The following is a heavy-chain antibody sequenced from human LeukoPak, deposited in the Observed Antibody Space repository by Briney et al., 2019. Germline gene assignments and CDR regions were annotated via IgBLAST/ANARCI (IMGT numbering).Heavy chain of an antibody. CDR3: ARGGPLGDTNRFDF. CDR2: LAYDGTNK. D-gene: IGHD1-14*01. CDR1: GFTLSSYA. J-gene: IGHJ4*02. Sequence: GGSLRLSCAASGFTLSSYAMHWVRQAPGKGLEWVTLLAYDGTNKQYADSVKGRFTISRDNSQNTVDLHMDSLRAEDTAVYYCARGGPLGDTNRFDFWGQGILVTVSS. V-gene: IGHV3-30*04.